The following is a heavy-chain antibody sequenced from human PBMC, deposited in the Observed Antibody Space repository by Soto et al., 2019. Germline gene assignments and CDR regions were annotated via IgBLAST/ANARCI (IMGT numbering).Heavy chain of an antibody. D-gene: IGHD3-9*01. CDR2: ISAYNGNT. Sequence: GASVKVSCKASGYTFTSYGISWVRQAPGQGLEWMGWISAYNGNTNYAQKFQGWVTMTRDTSISTAYMELSRLRSDDTAVYYCARALKGYDILTGQPFDPWGQGTLVTVSS. J-gene: IGHJ5*02. V-gene: IGHV1-18*01. CDR3: ARALKGYDILTGQPFDP. CDR1: GYTFTSYG.